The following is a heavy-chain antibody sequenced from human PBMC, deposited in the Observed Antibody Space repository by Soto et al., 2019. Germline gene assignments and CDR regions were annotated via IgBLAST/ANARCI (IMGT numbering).Heavy chain of an antibody. Sequence: PSETLSLTCSVSGGSLNNFYWNWIRQTAGKGLEWIGRIHASGNTNYNPSLKSRATLSVDTSKNQFSLKVRSVTAADTAVYYCTKGYGASHSPFDYWGQGTQVTVSS. V-gene: IGHV4-4*07. J-gene: IGHJ4*02. CDR2: IHASGNT. CDR3: TKGYGASHSPFDY. CDR1: GGSLNNFY. D-gene: IGHD5-12*01.